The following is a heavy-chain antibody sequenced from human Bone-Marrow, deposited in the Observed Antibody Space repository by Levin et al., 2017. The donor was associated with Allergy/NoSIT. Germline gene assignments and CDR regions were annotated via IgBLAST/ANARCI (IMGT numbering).Heavy chain of an antibody. V-gene: IGHV4-30-4*08. CDR1: GGSISTSEFF. D-gene: IGHD6-19*01. J-gene: IGHJ1*01. Sequence: PSETLSLTCNVSGGSISTSEFFWSWIRQSPGTGLEWIGYVYYDGTSYYNPSLQSRFTISVDTSKTQFSLTVNSVTAADTAVYYCARAVPGIAVAGTTWGQGSLVTVSS. CDR3: ARAVPGIAVAGTT. CDR2: VYYDGTS.